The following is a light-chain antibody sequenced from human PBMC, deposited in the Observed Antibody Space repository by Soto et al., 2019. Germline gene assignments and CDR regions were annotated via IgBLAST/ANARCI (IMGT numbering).Light chain of an antibody. CDR1: SSDVGGYNY. CDR3: SSYTSSRTLV. J-gene: IGLJ1*01. Sequence: QSALTQTASVSGSPGQSITISCTGTSSDVGGYNYVSWYQQHPGKAPKLMIFAVTSRPSGVSSRFSGSKSDNTASLTISGLQAEDEADYYCSSYTSSRTLVFGTGTKLTVL. V-gene: IGLV2-14*01. CDR2: AVT.